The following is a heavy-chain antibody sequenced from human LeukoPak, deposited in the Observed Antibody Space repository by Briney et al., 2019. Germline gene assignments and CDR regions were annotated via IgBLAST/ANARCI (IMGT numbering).Heavy chain of an antibody. Sequence: PGESLRLSCAASGFTFSSYAMSWVRQAPGKGLEWVSAISGSGGSTYYADSVKGRFTISRDNSKNTLYLQMNSLRAEDTAVYYCAKDPDIVVVVAASFDYWGQGTLVTVSS. CDR1: GFTFSSYA. V-gene: IGHV3-23*01. J-gene: IGHJ4*02. D-gene: IGHD2-15*01. CDR2: ISGSGGST. CDR3: AKDPDIVVVVAASFDY.